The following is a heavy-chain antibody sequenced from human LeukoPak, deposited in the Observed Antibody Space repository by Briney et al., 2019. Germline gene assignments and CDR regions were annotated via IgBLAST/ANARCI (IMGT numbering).Heavy chain of an antibody. Sequence: ASVKVSCKASGYSLTTYAISWVRQAPGQGLEWMGWISAYNGNTNYAQKLQGRVTMTTDTSTSTAYMELRSLRSDDTAVYYCAGGSSSGYYYWGQGTLVTVSS. CDR2: ISAYNGNT. CDR1: GYSLTTYA. V-gene: IGHV1-18*01. CDR3: AGGSSSGYYY. J-gene: IGHJ4*02. D-gene: IGHD3-22*01.